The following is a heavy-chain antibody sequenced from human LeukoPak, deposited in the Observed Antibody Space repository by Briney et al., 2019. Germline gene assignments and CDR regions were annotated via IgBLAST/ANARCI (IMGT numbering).Heavy chain of an antibody. CDR3: ARGLMYGDLDY. CDR2: IYHSGRT. V-gene: IGHV4-4*02. CDR1: GGSISSSNW. J-gene: IGHJ4*02. D-gene: IGHD4-17*01. Sequence: PSETLSLTCAVSGGSISSSNWWSWVRQSPGKGLQWIGEIYHSGRTNYNPSLKSRVTISVDKSKDQFSLNLSSVTAADTAVYYCARGLMYGDLDYWGQGTLVTVSS.